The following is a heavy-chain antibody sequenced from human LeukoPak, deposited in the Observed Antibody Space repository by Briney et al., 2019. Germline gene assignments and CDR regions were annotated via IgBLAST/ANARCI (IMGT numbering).Heavy chain of an antibody. D-gene: IGHD2-8*01. CDR1: GFTFSSYA. Sequence: QPGGSLRLSCAASGFTFSSYAMSWVRKAPGKGLEWVSAISGSGGSTYYADSVKGRFTISRDNSKNTQYLQMNSLRAEDTAVYYCATRDKMVYAIRSFDYWGQGTLVTVSS. J-gene: IGHJ4*02. CDR3: ATRDKMVYAIRSFDY. CDR2: ISGSGGST. V-gene: IGHV3-23*01.